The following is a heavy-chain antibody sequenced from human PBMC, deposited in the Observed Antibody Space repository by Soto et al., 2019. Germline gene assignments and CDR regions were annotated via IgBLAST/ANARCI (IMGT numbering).Heavy chain of an antibody. Sequence: GGSLRLSFAASGFTFSSYSMNWVRQAPGKGLEWVSSISSSSSYIYYAESVKVRFTISRDNAKNSLYLQMNSLRAEDTAVYYCARERTTGYYYYGMHXWGQATTVTVP. V-gene: IGHV3-21*01. D-gene: IGHD1-7*01. CDR1: GFTFSSYS. J-gene: IGHJ6*02. CDR2: ISSSSSYI. CDR3: ARERTTGYYYYGMHX.